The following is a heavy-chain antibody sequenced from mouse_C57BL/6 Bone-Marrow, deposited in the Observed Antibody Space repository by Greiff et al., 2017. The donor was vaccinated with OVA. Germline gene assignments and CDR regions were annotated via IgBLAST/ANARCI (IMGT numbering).Heavy chain of an antibody. CDR1: GFSLSTFGMG. V-gene: IGHV8-8*01. J-gene: IGHJ1*03. CDR2: IWWDDDK. CDR3: ARIRDGSSYWYFDV. D-gene: IGHD1-1*01. Sequence: QVTLKESGPGILQPSQTLSLTCSFSGFSLSTFGMGVGWIRQPSGKGLEWLAHIWWDDDKYYNPALKSRLAISKDTSKNQVFLKIANVDTADTATYYCARIRDGSSYWYFDVWGTGTTVTVSS.